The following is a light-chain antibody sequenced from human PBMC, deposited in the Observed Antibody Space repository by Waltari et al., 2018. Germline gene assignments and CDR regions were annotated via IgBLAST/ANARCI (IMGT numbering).Light chain of an antibody. CDR2: KDT. V-gene: IGLV3-25*03. CDR1: ALPRQY. Sequence: SYELTQPPSVSVSPGQTARITCSGDALPRQYAYWYQQKAGQAPVLVIYKDTERTSGIPERFSCSSSGTTVTLTISGVQTEDEADYYCQSADSSDTYVFGSGTRVTVL. CDR3: QSADSSDTYV. J-gene: IGLJ1*01.